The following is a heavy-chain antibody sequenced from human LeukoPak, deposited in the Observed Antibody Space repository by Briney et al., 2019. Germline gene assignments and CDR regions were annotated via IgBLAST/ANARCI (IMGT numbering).Heavy chain of an antibody. Sequence: GGSLRLSCAASGFTFSSYAMHWVRQAPGKGLEWVAVISYDGSNKYYADSVKGRFTISRDNSKNTLHLQMNSLRAEDTAVYYCASPPIAAAGTYSSLGDYWGQGTLVTVSS. CDR2: ISYDGSNK. D-gene: IGHD6-13*01. CDR1: GFTFSSYA. J-gene: IGHJ4*02. CDR3: ASPPIAAAGTYSSLGDY. V-gene: IGHV3-30*04.